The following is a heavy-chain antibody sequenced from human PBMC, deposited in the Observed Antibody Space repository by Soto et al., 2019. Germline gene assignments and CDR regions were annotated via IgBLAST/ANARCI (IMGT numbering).Heavy chain of an antibody. CDR2: ISSSSSYI. CDR3: AREAKLLLWFGELLYGAFDI. D-gene: IGHD3-10*01. V-gene: IGHV3-21*01. J-gene: IGHJ3*02. Sequence: GGSLRLSCAASGFTFRSFTVNWVRQAPGKGLEWVSSISSSSSYIYYADSVKGRFTISRDNAKNSLYLQMNSLRAEDTAVYYCAREAKLLLWFGELLYGAFDIWGQGTMVTVSS. CDR1: GFTFRSFT.